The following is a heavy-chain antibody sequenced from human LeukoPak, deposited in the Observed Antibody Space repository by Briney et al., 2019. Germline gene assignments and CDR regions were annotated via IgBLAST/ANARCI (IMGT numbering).Heavy chain of an antibody. J-gene: IGHJ4*02. V-gene: IGHV3-21*01. CDR2: ISRSSSYI. Sequence: GGSLRLSCAASGFTFSSYSMNWVRQAPGKGLEWVSSISRSSSYIYYADSVKGRFTISRDNAKNSLYLQMNSLRAENTAVYYCARERYGGNPDYWGQGTLVTVSS. CDR3: ARERYGGNPDY. D-gene: IGHD4-23*01. CDR1: GFTFSSYS.